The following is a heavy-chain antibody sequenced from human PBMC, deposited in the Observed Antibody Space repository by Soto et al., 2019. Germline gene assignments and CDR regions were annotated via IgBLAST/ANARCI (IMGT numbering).Heavy chain of an antibody. V-gene: IGHV3-49*04. D-gene: IGHD3-16*01. J-gene: IGHJ4*02. Sequence: EVQLVESGGDLVQPGRSLRLSCTASEFTFDDYAMLWVRQAPGKGLEWVSFIRSKAHGGTTEYAASVKGRFTISRDDSNSIAFLQMNSLQTENTAMYYCTRGLRGGSYFDYWGQGTLVTVSS. CDR1: EFTFDDYA. CDR3: TRGLRGGSYFDY. CDR2: IRSKAHGGTT.